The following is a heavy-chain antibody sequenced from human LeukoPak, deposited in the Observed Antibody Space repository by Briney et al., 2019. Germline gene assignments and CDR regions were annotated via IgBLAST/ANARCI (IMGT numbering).Heavy chain of an antibody. CDR3: ARDKTNWNYEGMAWARGNYYYMDV. V-gene: IGHV4-39*07. J-gene: IGHJ6*03. CDR1: GGSISSSSYY. D-gene: IGHD1-7*01. CDR2: IYHSGST. Sequence: SETLSLTCTVSGGSISSSSYYWGWIRQPPGKGLEWIGSIYHSGSTYYNPSLKSRVTISVDTSKNQFSLKLSSVTAADTAVYYCARDKTNWNYEGMAWARGNYYYMDVWGKGTTVTVSS.